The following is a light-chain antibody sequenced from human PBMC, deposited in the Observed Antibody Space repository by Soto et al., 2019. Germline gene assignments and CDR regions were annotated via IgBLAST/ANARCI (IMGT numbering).Light chain of an antibody. CDR1: QSINTW. V-gene: IGKV1-5*03. J-gene: IGKJ3*01. CDR3: QHKSSSRRT. Sequence: DIKMSQSPSTLYAYLGDRVTVTCRASQSINTWLVWYQQKPGKAPKLLMNKASTVQSGVPSRFSGNGSGTEFTLTISSLQPDDLAFNNGQHKSSSRRTFG. CDR2: KAS.